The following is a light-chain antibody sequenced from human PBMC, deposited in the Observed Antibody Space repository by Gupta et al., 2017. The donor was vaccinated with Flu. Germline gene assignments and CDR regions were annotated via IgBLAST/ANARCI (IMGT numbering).Light chain of an antibody. CDR3: SSYTSSSNLVV. CDR2: EVS. J-gene: IGLJ2*01. CDR1: SSDVGGYNY. V-gene: IGLV2-14*01. Sequence: SALTQPASVSVSPGQSITISCTGTSSDVGGYNYVSWYQQHPGKAPKLMIYEVSNRPSGVSNRFSGSKSGNTASLTISGLQAEDEADYYCSSYTSSSNLVVFGGGTKLTVL.